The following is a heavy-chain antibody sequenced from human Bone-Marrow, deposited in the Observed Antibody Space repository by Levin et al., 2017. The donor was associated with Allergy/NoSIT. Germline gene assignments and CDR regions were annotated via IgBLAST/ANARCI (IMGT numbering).Heavy chain of an antibody. CDR2: IYHSGST. D-gene: IGHD3-10*01. J-gene: IGHJ6*02. CDR1: GYSISSGYY. Sequence: GSLRLSCAVSGYSISSGYYWGWIRQPPGKGLEWIGSIYHSGSTYYNPSLKSRVTISVDTSKNQFSLKLSSVTAADTAVYYCARDGALGFGELSFYYYGMDVWGQGTTVTVSS. CDR3: ARDGALGFGELSFYYYGMDV. V-gene: IGHV4-38-2*02.